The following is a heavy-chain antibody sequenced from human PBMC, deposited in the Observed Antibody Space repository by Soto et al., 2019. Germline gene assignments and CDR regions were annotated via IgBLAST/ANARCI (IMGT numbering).Heavy chain of an antibody. D-gene: IGHD4-17*01. CDR2: IYYSGST. CDR1: GGSISSGGYY. V-gene: IGHV4-31*03. CDR3: AREDYGDYYGMDV. J-gene: IGHJ6*02. Sequence: QVQLQESGPGLVKPSQTLSLTCTVSGGSISSGGYYWSWIRQHPGKGLEWIGYIYYSGSTYYNPSLKRRVTISVDTSKNQFSLKLSSVTAADTAVYYCAREDYGDYYGMDVWGQGTTVTVSS.